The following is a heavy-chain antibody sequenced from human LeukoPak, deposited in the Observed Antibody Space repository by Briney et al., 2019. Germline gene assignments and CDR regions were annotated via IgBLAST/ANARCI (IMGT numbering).Heavy chain of an antibody. J-gene: IGHJ4*02. CDR3: ATATWDDSSGYLIY. V-gene: IGHV1-24*01. CDR2: FYPEDGET. Sequence: GASVTVSCKVSGYTLTELSMHLVRQAPGKGLEWMGGFYPEDGETIYAQKFQGRVTMTEDTSRDTAYMELSSLRSEDTAVYYCATATWDDSSGYLIYWGQGTLVTVSS. D-gene: IGHD3-22*01. CDR1: GYTLTELS.